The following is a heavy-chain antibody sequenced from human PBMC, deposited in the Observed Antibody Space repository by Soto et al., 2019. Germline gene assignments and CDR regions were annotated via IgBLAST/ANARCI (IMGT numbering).Heavy chain of an antibody. V-gene: IGHV3-7*04. CDR1: GFTFSTYW. CDR2: IKPDGSEK. CDR3: SRAYSYAIF. D-gene: IGHD5-18*01. J-gene: IGHJ4*02. Sequence: EVQPVESGGGLVQPGGSLRLSCAASGFTFSTYWMSWVRQAPGKGLEWVANIKPDGSEKNYLDSVKGRFTISRDNAESSLYLQMNSLRAEDTAVYYCSRAYSYAIFWGQGTLVTVSS.